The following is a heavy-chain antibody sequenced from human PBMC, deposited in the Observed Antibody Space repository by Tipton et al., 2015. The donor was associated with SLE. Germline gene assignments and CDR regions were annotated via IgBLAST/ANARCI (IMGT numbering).Heavy chain of an antibody. V-gene: IGHV1-46*01. CDR1: GYTSSY. CDR2: INPSGGST. J-gene: IGHJ6*02. CDR3: ARAYCSSTSCYTRSHYYYYGMDV. D-gene: IGHD2-2*02. Sequence: QSGAEVKKPGSSVKVSCKASGYTSSYMHWVRQAPGQGFEWMGIINPSGGSTSYAQKFQGRVTMTRDTSTSTVYMELSSLRSEDTAEYYCARAYCSSTSCYTRSHYYYYGMDVWGQGTTVTVSS.